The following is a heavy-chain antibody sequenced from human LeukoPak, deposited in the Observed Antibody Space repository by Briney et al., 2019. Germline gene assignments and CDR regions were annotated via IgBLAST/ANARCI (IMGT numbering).Heavy chain of an antibody. J-gene: IGHJ4*02. CDR1: GGTFSSYA. CDR3: AMEKVWFGESPVDY. Sequence: GASVKVSCKASGGTFSSYAISWVRQAPGQGLEWMGGIIPIFGTANYAQKFQGRVTITADESTSTAYMELSSLRSEDTAVYYCAMEKVWFGESPVDYWGQGTLVTVSS. V-gene: IGHV1-69*13. CDR2: IIPIFGTA. D-gene: IGHD3-10*01.